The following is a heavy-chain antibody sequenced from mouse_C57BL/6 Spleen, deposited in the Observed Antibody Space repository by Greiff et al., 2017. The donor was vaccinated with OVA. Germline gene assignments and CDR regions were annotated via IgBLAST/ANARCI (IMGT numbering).Heavy chain of an antibody. V-gene: IGHV3-6*01. Sequence: VQLKESGPGLVKPSQSLSLTCSVTGYSITSGYYWNWIRQFPGNKLEWMGYISYDGSNNYNPSLKNRISITRDTSKNQFFLKLNSVTTEDTATYYCARGGRPGAYWGQGTLVTVSA. J-gene: IGHJ3*01. CDR2: ISYDGSN. CDR1: GYSITSGYY. CDR3: ARGGRPGAY.